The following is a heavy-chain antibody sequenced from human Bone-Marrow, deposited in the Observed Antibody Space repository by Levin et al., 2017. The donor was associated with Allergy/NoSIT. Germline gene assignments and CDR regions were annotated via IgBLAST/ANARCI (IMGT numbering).Heavy chain of an antibody. V-gene: IGHV3-15*01. CDR3: TTDRSLGGFDI. CDR1: GFTFTNAW. Sequence: PGGSLRLSCAASGFTFTNAWMSWVRQAPGKGLEWVGRIKSKADGGTTEYAAPLKDRFTISRDDSKTTLYLQMSSLKAEDTAVYYCTTDRSLGGFDIWGQGTMVIVSS. D-gene: IGHD2-15*01. J-gene: IGHJ3*02. CDR2: IKSKADGGTT.